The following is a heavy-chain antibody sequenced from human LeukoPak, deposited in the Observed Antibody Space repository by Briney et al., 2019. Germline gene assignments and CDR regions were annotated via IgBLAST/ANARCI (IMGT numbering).Heavy chain of an antibody. D-gene: IGHD1-26*01. CDR2: INHSGST. J-gene: IGHJ4*02. V-gene: IGHV4-34*01. CDR3: ARVTIVGATND. CDR1: GGSFSGHY. Sequence: TSETLSLTCAVYGGSFSGHYWSWIRQPPGKGLEWIGEINHSGSTNYNPSLKSRVTISVDTSKNQFSLKLSSVTAADTAVYYCARVTIVGATNDWGQGTLVTVSS.